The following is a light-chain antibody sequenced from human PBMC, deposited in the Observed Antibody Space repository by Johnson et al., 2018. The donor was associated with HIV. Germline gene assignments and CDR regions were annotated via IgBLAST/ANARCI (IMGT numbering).Light chain of an antibody. V-gene: IGLV1-51*02. Sequence: QSVLSQPPSVSAAPGQKVTISCSGSSSDMGNYAVSWYQQLPGTAPKLLIYENNKRPSGIPDRFSASESGTSATLGITGLQTGDEADYYCGTWDSSLGPHYVFGTGTKVTV. J-gene: IGLJ1*01. CDR2: ENN. CDR3: GTWDSSLGPHYV. CDR1: SSDMGNYA.